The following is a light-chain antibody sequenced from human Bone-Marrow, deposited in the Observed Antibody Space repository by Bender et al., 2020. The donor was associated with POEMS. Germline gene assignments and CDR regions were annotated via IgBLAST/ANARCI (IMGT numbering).Light chain of an antibody. Sequence: QSVLTQPPSASGTPGQRVTISCSGSSSNIGTNPVNWYQQLPGTAPKLLIYINNQRPSGVSDRFSGSKSGTSASLAISGLQSEDEADYYCATWDDSLVAWVFGGGTKLTVL. CDR1: SSNIGTNP. CDR3: ATWDDSLVAWV. V-gene: IGLV1-44*01. CDR2: INN. J-gene: IGLJ3*02.